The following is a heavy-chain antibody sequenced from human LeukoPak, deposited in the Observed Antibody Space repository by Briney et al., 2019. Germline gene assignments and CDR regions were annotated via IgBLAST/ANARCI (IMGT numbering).Heavy chain of an antibody. CDR1: GGSITKNGYY. CDR3: AVVAAAGTGGY. D-gene: IGHD6-13*01. J-gene: IGHJ4*02. CDR2: MHYSGST. V-gene: IGHV4-39*07. Sequence: SETLSLTCSVSGGSITKNGYYWGWIRQSPETGLEWIGSMHYSGSTYYNPSLNSRVTISVDTSKNQFSLKLTSVTAADTAVYYCAVVAAAGTGGYWGQGTLVTVSS.